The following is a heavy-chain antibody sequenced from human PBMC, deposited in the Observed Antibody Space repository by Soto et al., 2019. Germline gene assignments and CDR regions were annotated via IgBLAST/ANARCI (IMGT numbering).Heavy chain of an antibody. CDR1: GGSFSGYY. Sequence: SETLSLTCAVYGGSFSGYYWSWIRQPPGKGLEWIGEINHSGSTNYNPSLKSRVTISVDTSKNQFSLKLSSVTAADTAVYYCARGRSYYDFWSGYYTTNLGSQPDFDYWGQGTLVTVSS. J-gene: IGHJ4*02. D-gene: IGHD3-3*01. V-gene: IGHV4-34*01. CDR2: INHSGST. CDR3: ARGRSYYDFWSGYYTTNLGSQPDFDY.